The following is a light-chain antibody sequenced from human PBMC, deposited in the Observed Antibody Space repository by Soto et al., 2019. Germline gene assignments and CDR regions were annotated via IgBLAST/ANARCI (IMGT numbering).Light chain of an antibody. Sequence: QSALTQPASVSGSPGQSITISCTGTSSDVGGYKHVSWYQQHPGKAPKLMIFEVSNRPSGVSNRFSGSKSGNTTSLTISGLQAEDEADYYCSSYTSSGTLVFGTGTKVTVL. CDR2: EVS. CDR1: SSDVGGYKH. J-gene: IGLJ1*01. CDR3: SSYTSSGTLV. V-gene: IGLV2-14*01.